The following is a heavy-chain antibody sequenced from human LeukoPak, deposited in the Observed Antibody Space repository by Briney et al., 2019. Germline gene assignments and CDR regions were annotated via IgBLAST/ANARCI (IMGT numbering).Heavy chain of an antibody. V-gene: IGHV1-18*01. CDR2: ISAYNGNT. D-gene: IGHD3-3*01. CDR3: ARDLGWSNDAFDI. CDR1: GYTFTSYG. J-gene: IGHJ3*02. Sequence: GASVKVSCKASGYTFTSYGISWVRQAPGQGLEWMGWISAYNGNTNYAQKFQGRVTMTRNTSISTAYMELSRLRSDDTAVYYCARDLGWSNDAFDIWGQGTMVTVSS.